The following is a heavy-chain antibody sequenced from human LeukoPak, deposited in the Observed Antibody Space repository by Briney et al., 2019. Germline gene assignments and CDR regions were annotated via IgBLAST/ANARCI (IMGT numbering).Heavy chain of an antibody. CDR2: ISAYNGNT. Sequence: GASVKVSCKTSGYTFTSYYISWVRQAPGQGLEWMAWISAYNGNTKYAQKFQGRVTMTTDTSTSTAYMELRSLRSDDTAVYYCARDLGYCSSTSCFYYFDYWGQGTLVTVSS. CDR3: ARDLGYCSSTSCFYYFDY. D-gene: IGHD2-2*01. CDR1: GYTFTSYY. J-gene: IGHJ4*02. V-gene: IGHV1-18*01.